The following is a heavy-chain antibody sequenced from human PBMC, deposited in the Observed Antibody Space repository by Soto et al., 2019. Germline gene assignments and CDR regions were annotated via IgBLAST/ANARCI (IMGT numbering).Heavy chain of an antibody. D-gene: IGHD2-15*01. CDR1: GDSVSSNSAA. CDR3: ARGSGFCGGGTCYSSAFDI. CDR2: TYYRSKWNN. V-gene: IGHV6-1*01. Sequence: PSQTLSLTCAISGDSVSSNSAAWDWIRQSPSRSLECLGRTYYRSKWNNEYAVSVKSRITIIPDTAKNLFSLQLNSVTPEDTAMYYFARGSGFCGGGTCYSSAFDIWGQGTMVTVSS. J-gene: IGHJ3*02.